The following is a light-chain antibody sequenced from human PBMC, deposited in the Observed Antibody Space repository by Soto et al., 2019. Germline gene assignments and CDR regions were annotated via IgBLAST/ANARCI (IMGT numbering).Light chain of an antibody. CDR2: GAS. CDR3: QQYGSSPLT. Sequence: EIVLTRSPGTVSLSPGERATLSCRASQSVYNNYLAWYQQKPGQAPRLLIHGASSRATGIPDRFSGSAYGTDFTLTISRLEPEDFGVYYCQQYGSSPLTFGGGTRVDIK. CDR1: QSVYNNY. V-gene: IGKV3-20*01. J-gene: IGKJ4*01.